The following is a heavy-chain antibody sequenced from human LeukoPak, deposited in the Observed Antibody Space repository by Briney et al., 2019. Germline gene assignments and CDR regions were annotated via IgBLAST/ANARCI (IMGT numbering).Heavy chain of an antibody. CDR2: INPKSGGT. V-gene: IGHV1-2*02. CDR1: GYTFTDYY. D-gene: IGHD6-19*01. J-gene: IGHJ5*02. CDR3: ARGVSVAGKGYFDP. Sequence: ASVKVSCKPSGYTFTDYYIHWVRQAPGQGLDWMGWINPKSGGTNYAQKFQGRVTMTRDTSISTAYMELSSLRPDDTAVYYCARGVSVAGKGYFDPWGQGTLVTVSS.